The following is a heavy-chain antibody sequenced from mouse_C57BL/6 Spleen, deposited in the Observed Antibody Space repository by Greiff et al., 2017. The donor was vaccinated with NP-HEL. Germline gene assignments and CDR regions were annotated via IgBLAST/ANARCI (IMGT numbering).Heavy chain of an antibody. D-gene: IGHD2-10*01. Sequence: EVMLVESGGGLVQPGGSMKLSCAASGFTFSDAWMDWVRQSPEKGLEWVAEIRNKANNHATYYAESVKGRFTISRDDSKSSVYLQMNSLRAEDTGIYYCTMQGSYYGNYDYWYFDVWGTGTTVTVSS. V-gene: IGHV6-6*01. CDR1: GFTFSDAW. CDR3: TMQGSYYGNYDYWYFDV. J-gene: IGHJ1*03. CDR2: IRNKANNHAT.